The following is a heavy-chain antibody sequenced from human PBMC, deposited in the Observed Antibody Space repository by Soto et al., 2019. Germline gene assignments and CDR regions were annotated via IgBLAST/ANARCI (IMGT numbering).Heavy chain of an antibody. CDR1: GYTLTGLS. J-gene: IGHJ6*02. CDR3: ATGNPDYGDYNYYYYGMDV. Sequence: ASVKVSCKVSGYTLTGLSMHWVRQAPGKGLEWMGGFDPEDGETIYAQKFQGRVTMTEDTSTDTAYMELSSLRSEDTAVYYCATGNPDYGDYNYYYYGMDVWGQGTTVTVSS. V-gene: IGHV1-24*01. D-gene: IGHD4-17*01. CDR2: FDPEDGET.